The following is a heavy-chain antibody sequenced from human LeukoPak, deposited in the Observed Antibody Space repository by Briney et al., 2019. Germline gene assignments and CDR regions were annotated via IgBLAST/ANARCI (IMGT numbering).Heavy chain of an antibody. CDR2: INPNSGGT. Sequence: PGASVKVSCKASGYTFTGYYMHWVRQAPGQGLEWMGWINPNSGGTNYAQKFQGRVAMTRDTSISTAYMELSRLRSDDTAVYYCAREVVGAPRFDYWGQGTLVTVSS. CDR3: AREVVGAPRFDY. J-gene: IGHJ4*02. CDR1: GYTFTGYY. V-gene: IGHV1-2*02. D-gene: IGHD1-26*01.